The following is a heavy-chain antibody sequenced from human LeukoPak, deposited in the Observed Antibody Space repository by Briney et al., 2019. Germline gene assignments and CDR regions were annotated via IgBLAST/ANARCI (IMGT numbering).Heavy chain of an antibody. D-gene: IGHD3-3*02. CDR3: ARGEPSILDFFDY. CDR2: INHSGST. J-gene: IGHJ4*02. CDR1: GGSFSDYY. Sequence: SETLSLTCAVYGGSFSDYYWSWIRQPPGKGLEWIGEINHSGSTNYNPSLKSRVTISVDTSKNQFSLKLSSVTAADTAVYYCARGEPSILDFFDYWGQGTLVTVSS. V-gene: IGHV4-34*01.